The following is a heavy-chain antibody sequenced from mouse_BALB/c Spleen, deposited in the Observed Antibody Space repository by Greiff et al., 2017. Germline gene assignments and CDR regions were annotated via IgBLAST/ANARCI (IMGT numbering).Heavy chain of an antibody. Sequence: QVQLKESGPGLVAPSQSLSITCTVSGFSLTGYGVNWVRQPPGKGLEWLGMIWGDGSTDYNSALKSRLSISKDNSKSQVFLKMNSLQTDDTARYYCARDRYYYGSRIAMDYWGQGTSVTVSS. CDR2: IWGDGST. J-gene: IGHJ4*01. V-gene: IGHV2-6-7*01. CDR3: ARDRYYYGSRIAMDY. D-gene: IGHD1-1*01. CDR1: GFSLTGYG.